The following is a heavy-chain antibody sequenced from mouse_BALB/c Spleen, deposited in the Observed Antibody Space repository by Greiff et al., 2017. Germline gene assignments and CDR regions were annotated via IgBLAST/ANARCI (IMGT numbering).Heavy chain of an antibody. J-gene: IGHJ2*01. CDR2: INPSNGGT. V-gene: IGHV1S81*02. D-gene: IGHD1-1*01. CDR3: TRSYYGSSYYFDY. Sequence: QVHVKQSGAELVKPGASVKLSCKASGYTFTSYYMYWVKQRPGQGLEWIGEINPSNGGTNFNEKFKSKATLTVDKSSSTAYMQLSSLTSEDSAVYYCTRSYYGSSYYFDYWGQGTTLTVSS. CDR1: GYTFTSYY.